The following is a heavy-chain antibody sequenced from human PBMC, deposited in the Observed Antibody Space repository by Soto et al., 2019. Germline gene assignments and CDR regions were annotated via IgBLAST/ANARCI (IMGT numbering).Heavy chain of an antibody. CDR2: INPSGGST. D-gene: IGHD5-18*01. CDR3: AREDTDDYSGMDV. CDR1: GYTFTNYY. V-gene: IGHV1-46*01. Sequence: GASVKVSCKASGYTFTNYYVHWVRQAPGQGPEWMGVINPSGGSTRDAQKFQGRVTMTRDTSTSTVHMELSSLRSEDTAVYYCAREDTDDYSGMDVWGQGTTVTVSS. J-gene: IGHJ6*02.